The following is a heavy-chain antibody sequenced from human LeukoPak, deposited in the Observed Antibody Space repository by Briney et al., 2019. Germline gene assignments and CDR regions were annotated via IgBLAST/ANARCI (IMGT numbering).Heavy chain of an antibody. CDR2: INPSGKSA. Sequence: WASVKVSCKASGYTFTTYYMHWVRQAPGQGLEWIGVINPSGKSATYAQKFKGRVTMTRDSSTSIVYMEVSSLRSDDTAVYYCARPGLEGGTLAADYWGQGTLVTVSS. V-gene: IGHV1-46*01. CDR1: GYTFTTYY. D-gene: IGHD1-26*01. J-gene: IGHJ4*02. CDR3: ARPGLEGGTLAADY.